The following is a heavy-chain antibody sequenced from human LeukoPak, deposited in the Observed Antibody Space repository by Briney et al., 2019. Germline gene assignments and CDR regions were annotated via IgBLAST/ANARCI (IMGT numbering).Heavy chain of an antibody. J-gene: IGHJ4*02. CDR1: GFTFSSYG. D-gene: IGHD6-19*01. V-gene: IGHV3-30*18. CDR3: AKRAVANAGYYFDY. CDR2: ISYDGSNK. Sequence: GRSLRLSCAASGFTFSSYGMHWVRQAPGKGLEWVAVISYDGSNKYYADSVKGRFTISRDNSKNTLYLQMNSLRAEDTAVYYCAKRAVANAGYYFDYWGQGTLVTVSS.